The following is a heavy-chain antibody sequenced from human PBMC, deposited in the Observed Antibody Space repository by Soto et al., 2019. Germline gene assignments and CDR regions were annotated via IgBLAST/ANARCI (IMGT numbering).Heavy chain of an antibody. CDR1: GDSVSSNSAA. Sequence: SQTLSLTCAISGDSVSSNSAAWNWIRQSPSRGLEWLGRTYYRSKWHNDYAVSVKSRITINPDTSKNQFSLQLNSVTPEDTAVYYCARSPTVTTLYYYYYMDVWGKGTTVTVSS. V-gene: IGHV6-1*01. J-gene: IGHJ6*03. CDR2: TYYRSKWHN. CDR3: ARSPTVTTLYYYYYMDV. D-gene: IGHD4-17*01.